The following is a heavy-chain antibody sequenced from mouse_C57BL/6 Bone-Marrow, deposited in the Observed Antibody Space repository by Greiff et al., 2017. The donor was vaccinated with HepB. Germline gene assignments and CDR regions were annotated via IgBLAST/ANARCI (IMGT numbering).Heavy chain of an antibody. V-gene: IGHV7-1*01. J-gene: IGHJ4*01. CDR2: SRNKANDYTT. Sequence: EVMLVESGGGLVQSGRSLRLSCATSGFTFSDFYMEWVRQAPGKGLEWIAASRNKANDYTTEYSASVKGRFIVSRDTSQSILYLQMNALRAEDTAIYYCARDVENAMDYWGQGTSVTVSS. CDR1: GFTFSDFY. CDR3: ARDVENAMDY.